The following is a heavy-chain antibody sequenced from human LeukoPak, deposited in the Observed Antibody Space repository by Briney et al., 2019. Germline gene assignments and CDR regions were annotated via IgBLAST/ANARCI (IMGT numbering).Heavy chain of an antibody. CDR3: ARVSAIVGATWGFDP. J-gene: IGHJ5*02. CDR2: IGSSGSAI. Sequence: PGGSLRPSCAASGFTFSSYSMNWVRQAPGKGLEWVSYIGSSGSAIYYADSVKGRFTISRDNAKNSLYLQMNSLRAEDTAVYYCARVSAIVGATWGFDPWGQGTLVTVSS. D-gene: IGHD1-26*01. V-gene: IGHV3-48*01. CDR1: GFTFSSYS.